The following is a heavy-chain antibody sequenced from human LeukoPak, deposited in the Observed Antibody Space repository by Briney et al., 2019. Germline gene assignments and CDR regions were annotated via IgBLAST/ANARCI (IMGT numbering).Heavy chain of an antibody. CDR3: ARDRELAALDP. D-gene: IGHD1-26*01. Sequence: SETLSLTCTVSGGSISSGDDYWSWIRQPPGKGLEWIGDIYYSGSTYYNPSLRSRVSISVDTSKNQFSLKLTSVTAADTAVYYCARDRELAALDPWGQGTLVIVSS. V-gene: IGHV4-30-4*08. CDR1: GGSISSGDDY. J-gene: IGHJ5*02. CDR2: IYYSGST.